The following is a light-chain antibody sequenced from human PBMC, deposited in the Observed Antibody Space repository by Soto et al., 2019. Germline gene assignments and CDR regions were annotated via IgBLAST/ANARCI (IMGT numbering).Light chain of an antibody. V-gene: IGKV3-20*01. CDR1: QSVRSNY. CDR3: QQYGSSPGT. Sequence: EIVLTQSPGTLSLSPGEGATLSCGASQSVRSNYLAWYRQKPGQAPRLLIYGASSRATGIPDRFSGSGSGTDFTLTISRLEPEDFAVYYCQQYGSSPGTFGQGTKVEIK. J-gene: IGKJ1*01. CDR2: GAS.